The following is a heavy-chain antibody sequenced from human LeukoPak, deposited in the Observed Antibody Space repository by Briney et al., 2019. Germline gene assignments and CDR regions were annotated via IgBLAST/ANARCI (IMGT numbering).Heavy chain of an antibody. CDR2: ISVSGGST. Sequence: GSLRLSCTASGFTLSSYAMSWVRQAPGKGLEWVSGISVSGGSTYYADSVKGRFTLSRDNSNNKLYLQMNSLRADDTAVYYCARDRGVLGADYWGQGTLVTVSS. V-gene: IGHV3-23*01. CDR3: ARDRGVLGADY. J-gene: IGHJ4*02. D-gene: IGHD3-10*01. CDR1: GFTLSSYA.